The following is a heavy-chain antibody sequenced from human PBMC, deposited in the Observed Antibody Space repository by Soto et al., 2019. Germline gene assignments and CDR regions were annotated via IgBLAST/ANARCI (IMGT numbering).Heavy chain of an antibody. Sequence: QVQLVQSGAEVKKPGASVKVSCKASGYTFTSYGISWVRQAPGQGLEWMGWISAYNGNTNYAQKLQGRVTMTTDTSTSTGYMELRSLRSDDTAVYYCARGGGKWLRLDYYYGMDVWGQGTTVTVSS. D-gene: IGHD3-16*01. CDR3: ARGGGKWLRLDYYYGMDV. CDR2: ISAYNGNT. V-gene: IGHV1-18*01. J-gene: IGHJ6*02. CDR1: GYTFTSYG.